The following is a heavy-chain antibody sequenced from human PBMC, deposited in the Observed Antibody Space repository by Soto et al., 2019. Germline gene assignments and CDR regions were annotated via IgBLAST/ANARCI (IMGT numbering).Heavy chain of an antibody. CDR3: ARDLWGYCGTDCYPLDV. V-gene: IGHV4-59*01. CDR1: GGSISSYY. D-gene: IGHD2-21*02. Sequence: PSGTLSLTCTVSGGSISSYYWSWIRQPPGKGLEWIGYMYNTGSTVYNPSLKSRVTISVDTSKNQFSLKLNAVTAADTAVYYCARDLWGYCGTDCYPLDVWGQGTRVTVSS. CDR2: MYNTGST. J-gene: IGHJ6*02.